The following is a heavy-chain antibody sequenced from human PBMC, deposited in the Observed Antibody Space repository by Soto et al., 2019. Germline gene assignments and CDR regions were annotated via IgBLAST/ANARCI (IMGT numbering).Heavy chain of an antibody. J-gene: IGHJ6*02. CDR2: IIPILGIA. CDR3: ARTLLHGLADFYYGMDV. D-gene: IGHD6-25*01. CDR1: GGTFSSYT. Sequence: QVQLVQSGAEVKKPGSSVKVSCKASGGTFSSYTISWVRQAPGQGLEWMGRIIPILGIANYAQKFQGRVTITADKSTSTAYMELSSLRSEDTAVYYCARTLLHGLADFYYGMDVWGQGTTVTVSS. V-gene: IGHV1-69*02.